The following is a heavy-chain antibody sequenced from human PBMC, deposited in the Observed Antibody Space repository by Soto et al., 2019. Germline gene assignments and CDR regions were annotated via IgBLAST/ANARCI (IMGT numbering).Heavy chain of an antibody. CDR2: IYPGDSDT. V-gene: IGHV5-51*01. D-gene: IGHD5-12*01. CDR3: ARLAMATRRGYYGMDV. CDR1: GYSFTNYW. J-gene: IGHJ6*02. Sequence: PGESLKISCKGSGYSFTNYWIGWVRQMPGKGLEWMGIIYPGDSDTRYSPSFQGQVTISADKSISTAYLQWSSLKASDTVMYYCARLAMATRRGYYGMDVWGQGTTVTVSS.